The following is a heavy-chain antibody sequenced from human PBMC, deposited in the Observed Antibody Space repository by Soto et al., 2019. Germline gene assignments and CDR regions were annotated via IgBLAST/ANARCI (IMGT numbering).Heavy chain of an antibody. D-gene: IGHD2-2*01. CDR1: GFTVSSNY. J-gene: IGHJ4*02. Sequence: GGSLRLSCAASGFTVSSNYMSWVRQAPGKGLEWVSVIYSGGSTYYADSVKGRFTISRDNSKNTLYLQMNSLRAEDTAVYYCARSLLSAARPLFDYWGQGTLVTVSS. CDR2: IYSGGST. CDR3: ARSLLSAARPLFDY. V-gene: IGHV3-53*01.